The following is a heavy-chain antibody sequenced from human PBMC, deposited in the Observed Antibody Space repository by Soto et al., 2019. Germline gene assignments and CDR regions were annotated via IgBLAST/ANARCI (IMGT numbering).Heavy chain of an antibody. D-gene: IGHD3-22*01. CDR2: IIPIFGTA. V-gene: IGHV1-69*12. J-gene: IGHJ4*02. CDR1: GGTFSSYA. CDR3: ATSTYYYDSSGYAFDY. Sequence: QVQLVQSGAEVKKPGSSVKVSCKASGGTFSSYAISWVRQAPGQGLEWMGGIIPIFGTANYAQKFQGRVTISADESTGTAYMELSSLRSEDTAVYYCATSTYYYDSSGYAFDYWGQGTLVTVSS.